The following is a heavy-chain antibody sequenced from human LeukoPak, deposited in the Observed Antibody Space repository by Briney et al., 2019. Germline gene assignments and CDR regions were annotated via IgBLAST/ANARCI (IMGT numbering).Heavy chain of an antibody. CDR3: ARSGSVAIYWYFDL. CDR1: GDSITGYY. D-gene: IGHD5-12*01. V-gene: IGHV4-34*01. J-gene: IGHJ2*01. CDR2: INHSGST. Sequence: PSETLSLTCTVSGDSITGYYWNWIRQPPGKGLEWIGEINHSGSTNYNPSLKSRVTISVDTSKNQFSLKLSSVTAADTAVYYCARSGSVAIYWYFDLWGRGTLVTVSS.